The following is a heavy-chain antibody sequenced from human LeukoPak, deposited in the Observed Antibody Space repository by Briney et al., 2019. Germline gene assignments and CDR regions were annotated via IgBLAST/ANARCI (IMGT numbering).Heavy chain of an antibody. Sequence: GGSLRLSCAASGFTFSSYAMHWVRQAPGKGLEWVAVISYDGSNKYYADSVKGRFTISRDNSKNTLYLQMNSLRAEDTAVYYCARDPIAVRPYYGMDVWGQGTTVTVSS. CDR3: ARDPIAVRPYYGMDV. CDR2: ISYDGSNK. D-gene: IGHD6-6*01. V-gene: IGHV3-30-3*01. CDR1: GFTFSSYA. J-gene: IGHJ6*02.